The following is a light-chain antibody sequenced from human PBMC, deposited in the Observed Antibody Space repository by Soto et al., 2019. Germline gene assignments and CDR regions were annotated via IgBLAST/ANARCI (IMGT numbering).Light chain of an antibody. V-gene: IGLV1-44*01. J-gene: IGLJ3*02. Sequence: QSVLTQPPSASGTPGQRVTISCSGSRSNIGSYSVNWYQHLPGTAPKVLIYINNHRPSGVPDRFSGSKSGTSASLAISGLQSEDEADYFCAAWDGSVNGPVFGGGTKVTVL. CDR3: AAWDGSVNGPV. CDR2: INN. CDR1: RSNIGSYS.